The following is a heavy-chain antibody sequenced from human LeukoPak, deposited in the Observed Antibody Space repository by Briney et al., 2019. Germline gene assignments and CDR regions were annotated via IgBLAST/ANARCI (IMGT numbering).Heavy chain of an antibody. CDR3: ARGRSYFDY. J-gene: IGHJ4*02. Sequence: SETLSLTCAVYGGSLSDYYWSWIRQSPGKGLEWIGEISHRGRTYYNLSLKSRVTISVDTSKNQFSLKLSSVTAADTAVYYCARGRSYFDYWSQGTLVTVSS. CDR1: GGSLSDYY. CDR2: ISHRGRT. V-gene: IGHV4-34*01.